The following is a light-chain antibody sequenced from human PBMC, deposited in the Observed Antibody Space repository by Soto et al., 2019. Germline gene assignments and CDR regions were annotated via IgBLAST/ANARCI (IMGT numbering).Light chain of an antibody. V-gene: IGKV2-28*01. CDR3: MQALQTRT. CDR2: LGS. CDR1: QSLLHSNGYNY. Sequence: DIVITQSPLSLPVTPGEPASISCSSIQSLLHSNGYNYLDWYLQKPGQSPQLLIYLGSYRASGVPDRFSGSGSGTDFTLKISRVEAEDVGVYYCMQALQTRTFGQGTKVDI. J-gene: IGKJ1*01.